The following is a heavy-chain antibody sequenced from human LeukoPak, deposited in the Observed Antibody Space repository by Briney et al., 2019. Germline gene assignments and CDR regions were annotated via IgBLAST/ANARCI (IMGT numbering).Heavy chain of an antibody. V-gene: IGHV4-38-2*02. CDR1: GYSISSGYY. CDR3: ARDWGFVVATLYYFDY. CDR2: IYHSGST. D-gene: IGHD2-15*01. Sequence: SETLSLTCAVSGYSISSGYYWGWIRQPPGKGLEWIGSIYHSGSTYYNPSLKSRVTISVDTSKNQFSLKLSSVTAADTAVYYCARDWGFVVATLYYFDYWGQGTLVTVSS. J-gene: IGHJ4*02.